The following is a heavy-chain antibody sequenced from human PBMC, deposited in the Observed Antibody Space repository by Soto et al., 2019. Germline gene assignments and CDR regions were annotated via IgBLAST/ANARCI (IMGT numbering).Heavy chain of an antibody. J-gene: IGHJ4*02. CDR2: ISGSGGST. CDR1: GFTFSSYA. CDR3: ATDKGPKYYAFWSYFAY. V-gene: IGHV3-23*01. D-gene: IGHD3-3*01. Sequence: EVQLLESGGGLVQPGGSLRLSCAASGFTFSSYAMSWVRQAPGKGLEWVSAISGSGGSTYYPDSVKGRFTISRDNSKNTLYLQMNSLRTEVTAVYYCATDKGPKYYAFWSYFAYWGQGTLVTVSS.